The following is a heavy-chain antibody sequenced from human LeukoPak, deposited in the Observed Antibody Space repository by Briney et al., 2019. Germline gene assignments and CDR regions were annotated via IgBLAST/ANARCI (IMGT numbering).Heavy chain of an antibody. CDR1: GFTFSDYY. V-gene: IGHV3-11*01. CDR3: ARVLVGSSTSLQYYFDY. D-gene: IGHD2-2*01. Sequence: GGSLRLSRAASGFTFSDYYMSWIRQAPGKGLEWVSYISSSGSTIYYADSVKGRFTISRDNAKNSLYLQMNSLRAEDTAVYYCARVLVGSSTSLQYYFDYWGQGTLVTVSS. CDR2: ISSSGSTI. J-gene: IGHJ4*02.